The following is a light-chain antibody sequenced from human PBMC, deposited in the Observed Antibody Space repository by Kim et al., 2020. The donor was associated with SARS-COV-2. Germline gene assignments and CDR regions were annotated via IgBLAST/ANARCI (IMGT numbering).Light chain of an antibody. CDR1: SSDVGGYNS. CDR3: SSYTSSNTLV. Sequence: GQSITISCTATSSDVGGYNSVSWYQHHPGKAPKVLIHDVTIRPSGISNRFSASKSASTASLTISGLQAEDEADYYCSSYTSSNTLVFGTGTKVTVL. CDR2: DVT. V-gene: IGLV2-14*03. J-gene: IGLJ1*01.